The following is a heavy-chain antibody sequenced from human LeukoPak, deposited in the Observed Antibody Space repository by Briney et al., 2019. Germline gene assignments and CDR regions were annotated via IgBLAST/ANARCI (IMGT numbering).Heavy chain of an antibody. CDR2: IIPILGTA. CDR3: AGRNFYYDSSGYYIDYYYYGMDV. V-gene: IGHV1-69*13. D-gene: IGHD3-22*01. CDR1: GGTFSSYA. Sequence: SVKVSCKASGGTFSSYAISWVRQAPGQGLEWMGGIIPILGTANYAQKFQGRVTITADESTSTAYMELSSLRSEDTAVYYCAGRNFYYDSSGYYIDYYYYGMDVWGQGTTVTVSS. J-gene: IGHJ6*02.